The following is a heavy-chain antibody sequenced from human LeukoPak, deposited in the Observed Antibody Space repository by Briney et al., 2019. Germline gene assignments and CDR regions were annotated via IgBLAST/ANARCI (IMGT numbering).Heavy chain of an antibody. J-gene: IGHJ4*02. V-gene: IGHV3-23*01. CDR3: AKDVVGAINYFDY. CDR2: ISGSGGST. CDR1: GFTFSSYV. D-gene: IGHD1-26*01. Sequence: GGSLRLSCAASGFTFSSYVMRWVRQAPGKGLEWVSTISGSGGSTYYADSVKGRFTISRNNSKNTLYLQMNSLRADDTAVYYCAKDVVGAINYFDYWGQGTLVTVSS.